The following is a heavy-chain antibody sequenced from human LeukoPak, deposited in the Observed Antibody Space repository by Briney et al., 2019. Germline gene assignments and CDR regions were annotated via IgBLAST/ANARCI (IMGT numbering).Heavy chain of an antibody. D-gene: IGHD6-19*01. V-gene: IGHV4-30-4*08. CDR3: AGSIAVAGTVGIDY. J-gene: IGHJ4*02. Sequence: SQTLSLTCTVSGGSISSGDYYWSWIRPPPGKGLEWSGYIYYSGSTYYNPSLKSRVTISVDTSKNQFSLKLSSVTAADTAVYYCAGSIAVAGTVGIDYWGQGTLVTVSS. CDR1: GGSISSGDYY. CDR2: IYYSGST.